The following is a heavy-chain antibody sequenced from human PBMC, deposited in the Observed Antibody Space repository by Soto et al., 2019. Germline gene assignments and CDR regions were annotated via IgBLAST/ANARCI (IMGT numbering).Heavy chain of an antibody. V-gene: IGHV1-18*01. CDR1: GYTFTSYG. J-gene: IGHJ4*02. CDR2: ISANTGNT. CDR3: ARDGRYSGSYGGYYFDC. D-gene: IGHD1-26*01. Sequence: QVQLVQSGAEVKKPGASVKVSCKASGYTFTSYGISWVRQAPGQGLEWMGWISANTGNTNFAQKLQGRVTMTTDTSSSTXYMELRSLRSDDTAVYYCARDGRYSGSYGGYYFDCWGQGTLVTVSS.